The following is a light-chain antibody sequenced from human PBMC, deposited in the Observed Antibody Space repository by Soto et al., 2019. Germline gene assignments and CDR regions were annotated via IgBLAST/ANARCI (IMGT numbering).Light chain of an antibody. CDR1: QSVSSN. J-gene: IGKJ5*01. CDR2: DAS. CDR3: QQYNNWPPT. Sequence: EIVLTQSPGTLSLSPGERATLSCRTSQSVSSNYLAWYQQKPGQAPRLLIFDASTRATGIPARFSGSGSGTEFTLTISSLQSEDSAVFYCQQYNNWPPTFGQGTRLEI. V-gene: IGKV3-15*01.